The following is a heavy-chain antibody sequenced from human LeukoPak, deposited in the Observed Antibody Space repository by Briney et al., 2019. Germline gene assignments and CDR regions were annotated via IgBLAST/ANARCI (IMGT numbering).Heavy chain of an antibody. J-gene: IGHJ4*02. CDR1: GYTFTVYY. CDR3: ARVPYYYDSSGYYGQEDY. V-gene: IGHV1-2*02. Sequence: ASVKVTCKDSGYTFTVYYMHWVRQAPGQGLGWMGWINPNSGGTNYAQKFQGRVTMTRDTSISTACMELSRLRSDDTAVYYCARVPYYYDSSGYYGQEDYWGQGTLVTVSS. CDR2: INPNSGGT. D-gene: IGHD3-22*01.